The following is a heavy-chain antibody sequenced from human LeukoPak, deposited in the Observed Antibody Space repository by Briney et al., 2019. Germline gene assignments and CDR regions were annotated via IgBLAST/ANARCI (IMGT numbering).Heavy chain of an antibody. D-gene: IGHD6-19*01. CDR1: GFSVSSNY. CDR2: ICSGGST. V-gene: IGHV3-66*01. CDR3: ARGRSGWYLDY. Sequence: GGSLRLSCAASGFSVSSNYMTWVRQAPGKGLEWVSVICSGGSTYYTDSAKGRFTISRDNSKNTVYLQMNSLRAEDTAVYYCARGRSGWYLDYWGQGTLVTVSS. J-gene: IGHJ4*02.